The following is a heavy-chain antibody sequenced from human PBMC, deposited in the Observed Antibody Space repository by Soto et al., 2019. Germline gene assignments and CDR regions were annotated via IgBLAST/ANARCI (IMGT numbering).Heavy chain of an antibody. D-gene: IGHD6-19*01. CDR2: ITGSGDNT. V-gene: IGHV3-23*01. CDR1: GFTFSSYA. CDR3: AKDRAAVAPRVRFDP. Sequence: EVQLLVSGGGLVQPGTSLRLSCAASGFTSSGFTFSSYAMSWVRQAPGKGLEWVSSITGSGDNTYYADSVKGRFTISRDNSKNTLFLQMNSERAEDTAVYYCAKDRAAVAPRVRFDPWGQGTLVTVSS. J-gene: IGHJ5*02.